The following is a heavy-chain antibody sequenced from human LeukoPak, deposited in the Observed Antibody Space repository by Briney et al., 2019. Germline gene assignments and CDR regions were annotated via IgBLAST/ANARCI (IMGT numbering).Heavy chain of an antibody. CDR1: GFNFSTYN. D-gene: IGHD3-3*01. CDR2: ISTSSRTI. CDR3: ARDGYDFWSDYPTTLDY. J-gene: IGHJ4*02. V-gene: IGHV3-48*01. Sequence: GGSLRLSCAVSGFNFSTYNMNWVRQAPGEGLEWVSYISTSSRTIYYADSVKGRFTISRDNAKNSLYLQMNSLRAGDTAVYYCARDGYDFWSDYPTTLDYWGQGTLVTVSS.